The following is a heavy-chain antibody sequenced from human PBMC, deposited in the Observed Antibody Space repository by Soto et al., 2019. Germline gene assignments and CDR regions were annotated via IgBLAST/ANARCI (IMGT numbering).Heavy chain of an antibody. CDR2: MNPNSGNT. J-gene: IGHJ3*02. CDR3: ARGSGYSDAFDI. Sequence: ASVKVSCKASGYTFTSYDINWVRRATGQGLEWMGWMNPNSGNTGYAQKFQGRVTMTRNTSISTAYMELSSLRSEDTAVYYCARGSGYSDAFDIWGQGTMVTVSS. V-gene: IGHV1-8*01. CDR1: GYTFTSYD. D-gene: IGHD2-15*01.